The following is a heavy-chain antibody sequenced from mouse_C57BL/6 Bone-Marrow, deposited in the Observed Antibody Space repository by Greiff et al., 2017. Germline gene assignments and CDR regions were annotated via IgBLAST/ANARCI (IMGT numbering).Heavy chain of an antibody. J-gene: IGHJ4*01. V-gene: IGHV1-81*01. D-gene: IGHD2-3*01. CDR1: GYTFTSYG. CDR3: ARYDGYYVPYYYAMDY. CDR2: FYPRSGNT. Sequence: QVQLQQSGAELARPGASVKLSCKASGYTFTSYGISWVKQRTGQGLEWIGEFYPRSGNTYYTEKFKGKATLTADKSSSTSYMELRSLTSEDSAVYFCARYDGYYVPYYYAMDYWGQGTSVTVSS.